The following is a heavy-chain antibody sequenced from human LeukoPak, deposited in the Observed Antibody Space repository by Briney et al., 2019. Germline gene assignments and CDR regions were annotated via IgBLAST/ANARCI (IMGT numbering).Heavy chain of an antibody. V-gene: IGHV4-39*07. Sequence: SETLSLTCTVSGGSLSRSNYYWGWMRQPPGKGLEWIGTIYYSGSTYYNPSLRSRVTISVDTSKNQFSLKLSSVTAADTALFYCARLIYRSSSVWFDPWGQGTLVTVSS. D-gene: IGHD6-6*01. CDR1: GGSLSRSNYY. J-gene: IGHJ5*02. CDR2: IYYSGST. CDR3: ARLIYRSSSVWFDP.